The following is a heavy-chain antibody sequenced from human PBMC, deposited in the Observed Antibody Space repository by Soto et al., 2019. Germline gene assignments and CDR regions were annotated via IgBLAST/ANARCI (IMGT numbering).Heavy chain of an antibody. CDR2: IYHSGST. CDR1: GGSISRGGYS. Sequence: PSETLSLTRAVSGGSISRGGYSWSWVRQPPGKGLEWIGYIYHSGSTYYNPSLKSRVTISVDTSKNQFSLKLSSVTAADTAVYYCARDRFYDSSGSFPYYYGMDVWGQGTTVTV. V-gene: IGHV4-30-2*05. J-gene: IGHJ6*02. D-gene: IGHD3-22*01. CDR3: ARDRFYDSSGSFPYYYGMDV.